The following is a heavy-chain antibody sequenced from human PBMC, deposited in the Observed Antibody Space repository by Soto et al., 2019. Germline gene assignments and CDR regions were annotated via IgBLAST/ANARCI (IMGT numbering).Heavy chain of an antibody. CDR1: GGSFSGYY. D-gene: IGHD2-2*01. Sequence: SETLSLTCAVYGGSFSGYYWSWIRQPPGKGLEWIGEINHSGSTNYNPSLKSRVTISVDTSKNQFSLKLSSVTAADTAVYYCARGLNQLRVNWGQGTLVTVSS. CDR2: INHSGST. CDR3: ARGLNQLRVN. J-gene: IGHJ4*02. V-gene: IGHV4-34*01.